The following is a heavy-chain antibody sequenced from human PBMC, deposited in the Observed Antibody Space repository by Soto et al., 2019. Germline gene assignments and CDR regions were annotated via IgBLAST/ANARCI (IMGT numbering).Heavy chain of an antibody. V-gene: IGHV1-18*01. Sequence: ASVKVSCKASGYTFTSYGISWVRQAPGQGLEWMGWISAYNGNTNYAQKFQGRVTMTTNTSTSTAYMELSSLRSEDTAVYYCARVRAGPYYYYGMDVWGQGTTVTVS. J-gene: IGHJ6*02. CDR2: ISAYNGNT. CDR1: GYTFTSYG. CDR3: ARVRAGPYYYYGMDV.